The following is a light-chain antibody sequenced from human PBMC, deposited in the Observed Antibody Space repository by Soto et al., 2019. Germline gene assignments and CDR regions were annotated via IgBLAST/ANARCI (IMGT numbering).Light chain of an antibody. V-gene: IGLV2-8*01. CDR2: EVV. Sequence: QSALTQPPSASGSPGQSVTISCTGTKNDIGVYDFVSWYQHHPGKAPRLIIYEVVQRPSGVPDRFSGSKSGNTASLTVSGPQAADEADYCCKSYAGSNTYVFGSGTKVTVL. CDR3: KSYAGSNTYV. J-gene: IGLJ1*01. CDR1: KNDIGVYDF.